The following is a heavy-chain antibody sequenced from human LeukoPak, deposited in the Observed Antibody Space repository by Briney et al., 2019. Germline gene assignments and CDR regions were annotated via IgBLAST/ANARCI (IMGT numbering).Heavy chain of an antibody. J-gene: IGHJ4*02. CDR2: IYYSGST. D-gene: IGHD6-19*01. Sequence: ASETLSLTCTVSGGSISSYYGSWIRQPPGKGLEWIGYIYYSGSTNYNPSLKSRVTISVDTSKNQFSLKQSSVTAADTAVYHCARLGSGLDYWGQGTLVTVSS. V-gene: IGHV4-59*08. CDR3: ARLGSGLDY. CDR1: GGSISSYY.